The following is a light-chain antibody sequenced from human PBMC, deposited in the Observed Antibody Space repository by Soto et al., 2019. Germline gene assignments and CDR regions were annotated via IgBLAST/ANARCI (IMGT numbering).Light chain of an antibody. CDR3: QQYNNWPLT. CDR2: DAS. CDR1: QIVSSS. J-gene: IGKJ1*01. V-gene: IGKV3-15*01. Sequence: IVMTQSPVTLSVSPWERATLSCRASQIVSSSLAWYQQRPGQAPRLLIHDASTRATGTPARFSGSGSGTEFTLTISSLQSEDFAVYYCQQYNNWPLTFGQGTKVDIK.